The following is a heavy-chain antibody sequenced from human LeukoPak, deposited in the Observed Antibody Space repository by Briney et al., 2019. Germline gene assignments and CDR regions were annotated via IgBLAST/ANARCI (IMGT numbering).Heavy chain of an antibody. V-gene: IGHV3-7*01. Sequence: GASLRLSCAASGCTFSSYWMSWVRQAPGEGLEWVANIKQDGSEKYYVDSVKGRFTISRDNAKNSLYLQMNGLRAEDTAVYYCAVGYNFDYWGQGTLVTVSS. CDR3: AVGYNFDY. CDR1: GCTFSSYW. D-gene: IGHD5-18*01. CDR2: IKQDGSEK. J-gene: IGHJ4*02.